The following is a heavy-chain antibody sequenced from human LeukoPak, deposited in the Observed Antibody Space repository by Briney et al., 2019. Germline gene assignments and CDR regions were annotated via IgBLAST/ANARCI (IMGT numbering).Heavy chain of an antibody. CDR1: GFTFSSDA. D-gene: IGHD3-22*01. Sequence: GGSLRPSCAASGFTFSSDAMSWVRQAPGKGLEWVSAISGSGGSTYYADSVKGRFTISRDNSKNTLYLQMNSLRAEDTAVYYCASAYYYDSSGYEGDYWGEGTLVTVSS. CDR3: ASAYYYDSSGYEGDY. J-gene: IGHJ4*02. V-gene: IGHV3-23*01. CDR2: ISGSGGST.